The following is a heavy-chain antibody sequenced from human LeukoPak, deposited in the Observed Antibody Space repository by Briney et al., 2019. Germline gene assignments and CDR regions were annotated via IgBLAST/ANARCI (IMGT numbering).Heavy chain of an antibody. CDR1: GGSISSYY. CDR2: IYYSGST. J-gene: IGHJ4*02. V-gene: IGHV4-59*08. Sequence: SETLSLTCTVSGGSISSYYWSWIRQPPGKGLEWIGYIYYSGSTNYNPSLKSRVTISVDTSKNQFSLKLSSVTAADTAVYYCARHTRSKYSGSYNYFDYWGQGTLVTVSS. CDR3: ARHTRSKYSGSYNYFDY. D-gene: IGHD1-26*01.